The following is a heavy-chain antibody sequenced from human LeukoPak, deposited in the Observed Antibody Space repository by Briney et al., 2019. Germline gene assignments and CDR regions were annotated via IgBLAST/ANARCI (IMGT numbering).Heavy chain of an antibody. J-gene: IGHJ2*01. CDR3: ARERCSSTSCYRRRHWYFDL. V-gene: IGHV3-74*01. D-gene: IGHD2-2*01. CDR1: GFTLRSHW. Sequence: PGGSLRLSCAASGFTLRSHWMHWVRQTPGKGLVWVSRINAVGSDTSHADSVKGRFTISRDNAKNTLYLQMNSLRAEDTAVYYCARERCSSTSCYRRRHWYFDLWGRGTLVTVSS. CDR2: INAVGSDT.